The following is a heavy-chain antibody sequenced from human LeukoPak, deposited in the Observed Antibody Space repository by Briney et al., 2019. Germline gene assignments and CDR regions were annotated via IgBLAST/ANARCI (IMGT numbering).Heavy chain of an antibody. CDR2: INTSGGST. CDR3: ARGTFGPDY. CDR1: GLTFSSYA. D-gene: IGHD3-16*01. Sequence: GGSLRLSCVASGLTFSSYAMSWVRQAPGKGLEWVSTINTSGGSTYYADSVKGRFTISRDNSKNTLYLQMSSLRAEDTAVYYCARGTFGPDYWGQGTLVTISS. V-gene: IGHV3-23*01. J-gene: IGHJ4*02.